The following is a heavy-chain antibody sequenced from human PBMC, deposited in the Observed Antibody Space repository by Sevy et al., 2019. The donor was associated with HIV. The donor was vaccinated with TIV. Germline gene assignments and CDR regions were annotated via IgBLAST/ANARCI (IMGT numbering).Heavy chain of an antibody. Sequence: SETLSLTCAVSGGSITSLYWGWIRQPPGKGLEWIANIYYNGNTNYNPSLKSRVTISLDTSKNQFSLRLSSVTTADTAIYYCAGENAWRRAYSWGQGTLVTVSS. D-gene: IGHD5-12*01. V-gene: IGHV4-59*08. J-gene: IGHJ4*02. CDR1: GGSITSLY. CDR2: IYYNGNT. CDR3: AGENAWRRAYS.